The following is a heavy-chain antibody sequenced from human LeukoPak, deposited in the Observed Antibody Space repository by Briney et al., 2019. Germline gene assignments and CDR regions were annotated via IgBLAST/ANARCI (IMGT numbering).Heavy chain of an antibody. V-gene: IGHV4-39*01. J-gene: IGHJ5*02. Sequence: SETLSLTCTLSGGSISSSSYYWGWIRQPPGKGLEWIGSIYYSGSTYYNPSLKSRVTISVDTSKNQFSLKLSSVTAADTAVYYCARRSSSWYSRFDPWGQGTLVTVSS. CDR2: IYYSGST. D-gene: IGHD6-13*01. CDR1: GGSISSSSYY. CDR3: ARRSSSWYSRFDP.